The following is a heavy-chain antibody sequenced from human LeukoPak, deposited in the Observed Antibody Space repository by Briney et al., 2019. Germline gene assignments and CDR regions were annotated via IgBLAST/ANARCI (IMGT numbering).Heavy chain of an antibody. V-gene: IGHV4-34*01. Sequence: SETLSLTCAVYGGSFSGYYWSWIRQPPGKGLEWIGEINHRGSTNYNPSLKSRVTISVDTSKNQFSLKLSSVTAADTAVYYCARGKIGLRVRGVKAWAYFDLWGRGTLVIVSS. CDR3: ARGKIGLRVRGVKAWAYFDL. CDR2: INHRGST. CDR1: GGSFSGYY. J-gene: IGHJ2*01. D-gene: IGHD3-10*01.